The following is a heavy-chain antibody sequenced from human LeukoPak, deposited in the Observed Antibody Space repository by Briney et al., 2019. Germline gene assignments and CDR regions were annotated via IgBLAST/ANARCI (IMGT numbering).Heavy chain of an antibody. CDR1: GASISHFY. CDR2: YYSSGRP. Sequence: SETLSLTCTVSGASISHFYWSWIRQPPGKGLEWIGYYYSSGRPNYNPSLGSRVSISVDMSKNQFSLKLSSVTAADTAVYYCARDFGSGSAFDSWGQGTLVAVSS. V-gene: IGHV4-59*01. J-gene: IGHJ4*02. CDR3: ARDFGSGSAFDS. D-gene: IGHD3-10*01.